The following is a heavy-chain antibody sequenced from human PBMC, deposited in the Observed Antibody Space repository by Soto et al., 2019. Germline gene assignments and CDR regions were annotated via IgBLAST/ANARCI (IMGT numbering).Heavy chain of an antibody. CDR3: ARSYYYDSSGPGGDNWFDP. CDR2: INHSGST. Sequence: PSETLSLTCAVYGGSFSGYYWSWTRQPPGKGLEWIGEINHSGSTNYNPSLKSRVTISVDTSKNQFSLKLSSVTAADTAVYYCARSYYYDSSGPGGDNWFDPWGQGTLVTVSS. J-gene: IGHJ5*02. V-gene: IGHV4-34*01. CDR1: GGSFSGYY. D-gene: IGHD3-22*01.